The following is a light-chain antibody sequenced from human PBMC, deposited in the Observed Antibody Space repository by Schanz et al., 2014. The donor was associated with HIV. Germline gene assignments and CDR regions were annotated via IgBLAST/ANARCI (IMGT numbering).Light chain of an antibody. CDR2: AAS. J-gene: IGKJ2*01. Sequence: DIQMTQSPSSLSASVGDRVTITCRASQSISSYLNWYQQKPGKAPKLLIYAASSLQSGVPSRFSGSGSGTDFTLTISSLQPDDFATYYCLQSSTFLYTFGQGTKLEI. CDR3: LQSSTFLYT. V-gene: IGKV1-39*01. CDR1: QSISSY.